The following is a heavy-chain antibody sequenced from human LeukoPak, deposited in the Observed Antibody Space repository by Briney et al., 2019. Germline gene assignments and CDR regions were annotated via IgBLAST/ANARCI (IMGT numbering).Heavy chain of an antibody. CDR1: GGSISSYY. CDR3: ARGGDDYFGFIDY. J-gene: IGHJ4*02. CDR2: IYYSGST. D-gene: IGHD2/OR15-2a*01. Sequence: SETLSLTCTVSGGSISSYYWSWIRQPPGKGLEWIGYIYYSGSTNYNPSLKSRVTILVDTSKNQFSLKLSSVTAADTAVYYCARGGDDYFGFIDYWGQGTLVTVSS. V-gene: IGHV4-59*01.